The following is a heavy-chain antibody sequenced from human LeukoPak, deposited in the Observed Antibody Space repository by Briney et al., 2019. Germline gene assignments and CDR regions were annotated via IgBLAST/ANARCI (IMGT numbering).Heavy chain of an antibody. CDR3: ARNLPPSYYDSSGYLKDNAFDI. CDR2: ISSSSSTI. V-gene: IGHV3-48*02. Sequence: PGGSLRLSCAASGFTFSSYSMNWVRQAPGKGLDWVSYISSSSSTIYYADSVKGRFTISRDKAKNSLYLQMNSLRDEDTAVYYCARNLPPSYYDSSGYLKDNAFDIWGQGTMVTVSS. D-gene: IGHD3-22*01. J-gene: IGHJ3*02. CDR1: GFTFSSYS.